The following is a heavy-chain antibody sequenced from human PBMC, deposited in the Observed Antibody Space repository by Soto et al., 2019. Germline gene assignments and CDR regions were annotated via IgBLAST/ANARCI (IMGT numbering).Heavy chain of an antibody. Sequence: PGGSLRLSCSVAGFTVSDSMSCVRQAPGKGLECVSFIHSDGSTHYTDSVRGRFTISRDNSKSTLYLQMDRLRVDDTAVYFCARDASGPFDYWGQGTLVTVSS. CDR2: IHSDGST. D-gene: IGHD6-19*01. J-gene: IGHJ4*02. CDR1: GFTVSDS. CDR3: ARDASGPFDY. V-gene: IGHV3-53*01.